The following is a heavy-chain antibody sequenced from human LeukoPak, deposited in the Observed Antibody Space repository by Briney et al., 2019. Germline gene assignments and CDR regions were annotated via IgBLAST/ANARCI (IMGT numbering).Heavy chain of an antibody. J-gene: IGHJ1*01. Sequence: GGSLRLSCAASGFTFSTYGMHWVRQAPGKGLEWAAFIRYDGNNEYYADSVRGRFTISRDNSKNTLYLQMSSPRSEDTAVYYCAQGTSILATINNWGQGTLVTVSS. CDR1: GFTFSTYG. D-gene: IGHD5-12*01. CDR3: AQGTSILATINN. V-gene: IGHV3-30*02. CDR2: IRYDGNNE.